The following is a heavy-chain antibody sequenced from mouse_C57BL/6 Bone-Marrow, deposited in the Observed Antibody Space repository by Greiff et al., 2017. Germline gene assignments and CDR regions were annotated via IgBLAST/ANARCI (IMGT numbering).Heavy chain of an antibody. Sequence: EVKLKQSGPELVKPGASVKMSCKASGYTFTDYNMHWVKQSHGKSLEWIGYINPNNGGTSYNQKFKGKATLTVNKSSSTAYMELRSLTSEDSAVYYCANDLLWLRRYYYAMGYWGQGTSVTVSS. CDR3: ANDLLWLRRYYYAMGY. V-gene: IGHV1-22*01. D-gene: IGHD2-2*01. J-gene: IGHJ4*01. CDR1: GYTFTDYN. CDR2: INPNNGGT.